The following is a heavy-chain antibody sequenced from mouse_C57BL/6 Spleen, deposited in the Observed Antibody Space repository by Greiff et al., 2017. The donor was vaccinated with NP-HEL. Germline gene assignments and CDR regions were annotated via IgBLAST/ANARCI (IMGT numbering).Heavy chain of an antibody. CDR2: INPNNGGT. V-gene: IGHV1-18*01. CDR3: ARGIYYDYDEFGFAY. Sequence: EVQLQQSGPELVKPGASVKIPCKASGYTFTDYNMDWVKQSHGKSLEWIGDINPNNGGTIYNQKFKGKATLTVDKSSSTAYMELRSLTSEDTAVYYCARGIYYDYDEFGFAYWGQGTLVTVSA. J-gene: IGHJ3*01. D-gene: IGHD2-4*01. CDR1: GYTFTDYN.